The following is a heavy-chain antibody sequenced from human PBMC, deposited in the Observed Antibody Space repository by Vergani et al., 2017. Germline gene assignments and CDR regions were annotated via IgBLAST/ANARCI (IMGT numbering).Heavy chain of an antibody. CDR3: ARDFLTRVTTLDYYYMGV. CDR2: IKQDGSEK. CDR1: GFTFDDYA. V-gene: IGHV3-7*01. Sequence: EVQLVESGGGLVQPGRSLRLSCAASGFTFDDYAMNWVRQAPGKGLEWVANIKQDGSEKYYVDSVRGRFTISRDNSKNTLYLEMNALRAEDTAVYYCARDFLTRVTTLDYYYMGVWGKGTTVTVSS. D-gene: IGHD1-1*01. J-gene: IGHJ6*03.